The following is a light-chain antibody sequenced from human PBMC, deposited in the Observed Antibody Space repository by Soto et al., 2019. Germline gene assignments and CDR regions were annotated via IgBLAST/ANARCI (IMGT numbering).Light chain of an antibody. CDR3: QQYIRWPLT. CDR2: GAS. Sequence: ENVLTQSPGTLSLSPGERATLSCRASQSISSSYLDWYQQKPGQAPSLLIYGASTRATGTPARFSGSGSGTEFTLTISSLQSEDFAVYYCQQYIRWPLTFGGGTKVEIK. V-gene: IGKV3-15*01. J-gene: IGKJ4*01. CDR1: QSISSSY.